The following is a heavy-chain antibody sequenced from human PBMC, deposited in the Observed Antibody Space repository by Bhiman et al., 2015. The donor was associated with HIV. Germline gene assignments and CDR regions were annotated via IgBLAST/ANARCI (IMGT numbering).Heavy chain of an antibody. D-gene: IGHD6-6*01. CDR2: ISNTGSTI. CDR3: ARAARELGDWYFDL. Sequence: QVQLVESGGGVVQPGRSLRLSCAASGFNFRDYYMSWIRQTPGKGLEWVSYISNTGSTIYYSDSVKGRFTISRDNAKKSLYLQMNSLRAEDTAVYYCARAARELGDWYFDLWGRGTLVTVSS. CDR1: GFNFRDYY. J-gene: IGHJ2*01. V-gene: IGHV3-11*04.